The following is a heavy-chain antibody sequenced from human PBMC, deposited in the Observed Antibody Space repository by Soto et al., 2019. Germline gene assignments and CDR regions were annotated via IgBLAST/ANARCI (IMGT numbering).Heavy chain of an antibody. Sequence: GPGLVKPSETLSLTCTVSGGSISSSSYYWGWIRQPPGKGLEWIGSIYYSGSTYYNPSLKSRVTISVDTSKNQFSLKLSSVTAADTAVYYCARHTPAISISDHWGQGTLVTVSS. J-gene: IGHJ4*02. D-gene: IGHD2-15*01. V-gene: IGHV4-39*01. CDR2: IYYSGST. CDR3: ARHTPAISISDH. CDR1: GGSISSSSYY.